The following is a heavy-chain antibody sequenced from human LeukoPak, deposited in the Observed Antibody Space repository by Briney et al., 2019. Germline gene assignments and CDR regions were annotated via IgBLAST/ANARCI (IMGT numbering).Heavy chain of an antibody. CDR3: ARRGYRSGSYIGEDF. J-gene: IGHJ4*02. V-gene: IGHV3-53*01. Sequence: GGSLRLSCAVSGFTVSDNFRSWVRQAPGKGLECVSVIYSGSVTYYIDSVKGRFTISRDNSKNTLYLQMNSLRAEDSATYYCARRGYRSGSYIGEDFWGQGTLVIVSS. CDR2: IYSGSVT. CDR1: GFTVSDNF. D-gene: IGHD6-19*01.